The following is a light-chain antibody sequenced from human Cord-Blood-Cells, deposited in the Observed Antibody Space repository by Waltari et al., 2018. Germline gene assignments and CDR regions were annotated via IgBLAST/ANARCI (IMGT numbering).Light chain of an antibody. CDR2: GAS. Sequence: IVMTQSPATLSVSPAERATLSCRASQSVSSNLAWYQQKPGQAPRLLIYGASTRATGIPSRFSGSGSGTEFTLTISSLQSEDFAVYYCQQYNNWPPSFGQGTKLEIK. CDR3: QQYNNWPPS. V-gene: IGKV3-15*01. CDR1: QSVSSN. J-gene: IGKJ2*03.